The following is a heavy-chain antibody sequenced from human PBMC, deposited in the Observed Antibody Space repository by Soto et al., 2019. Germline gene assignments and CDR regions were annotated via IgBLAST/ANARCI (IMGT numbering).Heavy chain of an antibody. J-gene: IGHJ3*02. CDR3: AKELKYYFDSSGDAFDI. D-gene: IGHD3-22*01. CDR1: GFPFAPST. V-gene: IGHV3-23*01. Sequence: PGGSLRLSCGVSGFPFAPSTMSWVRQAPGKGLEWVSTISVSVGSTYSADSVQGRFTVSRENSKNTLYLQMNSLRAEDTAVYYCAKELKYYFDSSGDAFDIWGQGTMVTVSS. CDR2: ISVSVGST.